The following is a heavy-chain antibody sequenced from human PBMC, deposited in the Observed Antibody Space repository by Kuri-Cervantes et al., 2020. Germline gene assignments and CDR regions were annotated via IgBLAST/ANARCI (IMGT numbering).Heavy chain of an antibody. D-gene: IGHD2-15*01. Sequence: SVKVSCKASGGTFSSYAISWVRQAPGQGLEWMGGIIPIFGTANYAQKFQGRVTITTDESTSTAYMELSSLRSEDTAVYYCARVVRYCSGGSXYSGWFDPWGQGTLVTVSS. J-gene: IGHJ5*02. CDR1: GGTFSSYA. CDR2: IIPIFGTA. CDR3: ARVVRYCSGGSXYSGWFDP. V-gene: IGHV1-69*05.